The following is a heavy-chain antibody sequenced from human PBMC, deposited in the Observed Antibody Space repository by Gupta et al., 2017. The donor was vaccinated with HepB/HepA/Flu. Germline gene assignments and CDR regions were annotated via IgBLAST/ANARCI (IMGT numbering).Heavy chain of an antibody. Sequence: QLQLQDSGPGLVKPSETLSLTCTVSGGSISSSSYYWGWIRQPPGKGLEWIGSIYYSGSTYYNPSLKSRVTISVDTSKNQFSLKLSSVTAADTAVYYCARHGWLQFFLYWGQGTLVTVSS. CDR2: IYYSGST. V-gene: IGHV4-39*01. CDR3: ARHGWLQFFLY. CDR1: GGSISSSSYY. J-gene: IGHJ4*02. D-gene: IGHD5-24*01.